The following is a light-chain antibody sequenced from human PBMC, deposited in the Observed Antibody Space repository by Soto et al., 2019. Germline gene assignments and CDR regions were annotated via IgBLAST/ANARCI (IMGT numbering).Light chain of an antibody. CDR1: QSVSSS. J-gene: IGKJ3*01. CDR3: QQYNNWPPFT. CDR2: GAS. Sequence: EIVMTQSPATLSVSPGERVTLSCRASQSVSSSLAWYQQKPGQAPRLLIYGASTRATGIPARFSGSRSGTEFTLTISSLQSEDCAVYYCQQYNNWPPFTFGPGTKVDIK. V-gene: IGKV3-15*01.